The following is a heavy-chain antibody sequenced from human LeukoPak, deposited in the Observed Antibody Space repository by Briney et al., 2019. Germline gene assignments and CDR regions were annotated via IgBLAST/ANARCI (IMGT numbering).Heavy chain of an antibody. CDR2: IYPGDSDT. J-gene: IGHJ4*02. CDR3: ARRWDTLEFFHY. Sequence: GESLKISCKGSGYSFTNYWIGWVPPLPGKGLELMGIIYPGDSDTRYSPSFQGQVTNSADKSISTAYLQWSSLKASDTAMYYCARRWDTLEFFHYWGQGTLVTVSS. CDR1: GYSFTNYW. D-gene: IGHD3-10*01. V-gene: IGHV5-51*01.